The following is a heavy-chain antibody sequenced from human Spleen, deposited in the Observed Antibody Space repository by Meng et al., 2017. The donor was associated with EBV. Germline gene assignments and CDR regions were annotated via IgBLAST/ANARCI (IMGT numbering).Heavy chain of an antibody. CDR1: GFTSSTDI. CDR2: ISSSGTYI. D-gene: IGHD3-22*01. CDR3: AGRDSSGYHT. V-gene: IGHV3-21*01. J-gene: IGHJ5*02. Sequence: EVQLVGGGGGLVKPGGYLTFSGAASGFTSSTDIRNWVRQAQGKGLEWVSTISSSGTYIHYADSLKGRFTISRDNAKDSLYLLMNSLRAEDTAVYYCAGRDSSGYHTWGQGALVTVSS.